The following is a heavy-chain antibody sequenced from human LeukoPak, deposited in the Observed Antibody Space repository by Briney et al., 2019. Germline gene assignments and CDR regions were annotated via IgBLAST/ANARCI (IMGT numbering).Heavy chain of an antibody. Sequence: ASVKVSCKASGYTFTSYYVHWVRQAPGQGLEWMGIINPSGGSTSYAQKFQGRVTMTRDMSTSTVYMELSSLRSEDTAVYYCARVPAYDSSGYYLPEDYWGQGTLVTVSS. CDR3: ARVPAYDSSGYYLPEDY. J-gene: IGHJ4*02. CDR2: INPSGGST. CDR1: GYTFTSYY. V-gene: IGHV1-46*01. D-gene: IGHD3-22*01.